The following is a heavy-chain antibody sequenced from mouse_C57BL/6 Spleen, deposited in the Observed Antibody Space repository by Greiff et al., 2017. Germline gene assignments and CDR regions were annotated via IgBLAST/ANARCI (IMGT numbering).Heavy chain of an antibody. CDR2: ISGGGGNT. J-gene: IGHJ2*01. D-gene: IGHD1-1*01. Sequence: EVKLMESGGGLVKPGGSLKLSCAASGFTFSSYTMSWVRQTPEKRLEWVATISGGGGNTYYPDSVKGRFTISRDNAKNTLYLQMSSLRSEDTALYYCARGALSSYPFDDWGQGTTLTVSS. CDR1: GFTFSSYT. V-gene: IGHV5-9*01. CDR3: ARGALSSYPFDD.